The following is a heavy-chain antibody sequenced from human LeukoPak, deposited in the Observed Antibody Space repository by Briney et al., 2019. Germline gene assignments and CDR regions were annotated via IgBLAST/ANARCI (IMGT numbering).Heavy chain of an antibody. Sequence: GGSLRLCCAASGFTFSSYGMHWVRQAPGKWLEWVAFIRYDGSNKYYADSVKGRFTISRDNSKNTLYLQMNSLRAEDTAVYYCSLGYGDYRGEYYYYMYVWGKGTTVTVSS. CDR3: SLGYGDYRGEYYYYMYV. CDR1: GFTFSSYG. J-gene: IGHJ6*03. V-gene: IGHV3-30*02. CDR2: IRYDGSNK. D-gene: IGHD4-17*01.